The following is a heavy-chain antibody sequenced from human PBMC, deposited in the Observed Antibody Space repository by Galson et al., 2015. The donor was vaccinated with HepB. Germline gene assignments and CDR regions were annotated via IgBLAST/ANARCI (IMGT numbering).Heavy chain of an antibody. CDR2: ISSSGAYI. J-gene: IGHJ6*02. CDR3: ATDYSTWPGLGYFGMDV. V-gene: IGHV3-21*06. Sequence: SLRLSCAASGFTFSSYNMNWVRQAPEKGLEWVSSISSSGAYIYHADSVKGRFTVSRDNDKNSLYLQMNSLRAEDTAVYYCATDYSTWPGLGYFGMDVWGQGTTVTVSS. D-gene: IGHD4/OR15-4a*01. CDR1: GFTFSSYN.